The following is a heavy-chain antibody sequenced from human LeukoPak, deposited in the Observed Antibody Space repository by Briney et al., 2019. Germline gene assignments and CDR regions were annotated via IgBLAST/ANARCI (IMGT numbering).Heavy chain of an antibody. J-gene: IGHJ4*02. CDR2: IYYSGST. D-gene: IGHD3-9*01. V-gene: IGHV4-39*01. CDR1: GGSVSSSIYY. Sequence: SETLSLTCNVSGGSVSSSIYYWGWIRQPPGKGLEWIGSIYYSGSTSYNPSLKSRVTISVDTSKNQFSLKLTSVTAADTAVYYCASRNDILTGYVFDFWGQGTLVTVSS. CDR3: ASRNDILTGYVFDF.